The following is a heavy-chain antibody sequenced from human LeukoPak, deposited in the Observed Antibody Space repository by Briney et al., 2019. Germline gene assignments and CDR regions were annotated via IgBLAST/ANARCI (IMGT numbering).Heavy chain of an antibody. CDR3: ARVANYYDSSGRGYYMDV. CDR2: ISAYNGNT. Sequence: ASVKVSCKASGYTFTNYGISWVRQAPGQGLEWMGWISAYNGNTNYAQKLQGRVTMTTDTSTSTAYMELRSLRSDDTAVYYCARVANYYDSSGRGYYMDVWGKGTTVTVSS. J-gene: IGHJ6*03. CDR1: GYTFTNYG. V-gene: IGHV1-18*01. D-gene: IGHD3-22*01.